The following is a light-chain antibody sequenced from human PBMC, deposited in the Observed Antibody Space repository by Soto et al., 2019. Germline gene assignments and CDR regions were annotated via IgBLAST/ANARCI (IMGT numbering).Light chain of an antibody. CDR2: GAY. Sequence: DIQMTQSPSILSASVGDRVTITCRASQSIRSWLAWYQQKPGKAPKLLIYGAYSLESGVPSRFSGSGSGTDFTLTISSLQPEDFATYYCQQSYSTPRTFGQGTRLEIK. J-gene: IGKJ5*01. V-gene: IGKV1-39*01. CDR1: QSIRSW. CDR3: QQSYSTPRT.